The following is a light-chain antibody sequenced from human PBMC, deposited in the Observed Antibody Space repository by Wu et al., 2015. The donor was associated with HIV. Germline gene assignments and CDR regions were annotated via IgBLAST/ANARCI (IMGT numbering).Light chain of an antibody. CDR2: DAS. CDR3: QQSTDWLT. CDR1: QSVSSY. J-gene: IGKJ4*01. V-gene: IGKV3-11*01. Sequence: EIVLTQSPATLSLSPGERATLSCRASQSVSSYLAWYQQKPGQPPRLLVYDASNRATGIPTRFSGSGSGTDFTLSISSLEPEDSAVYYCQQSTDWLTFGGGTTVEIK.